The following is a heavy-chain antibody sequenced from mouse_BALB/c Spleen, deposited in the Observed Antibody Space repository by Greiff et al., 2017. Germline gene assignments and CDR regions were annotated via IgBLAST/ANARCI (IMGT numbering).Heavy chain of an antibody. J-gene: IGHJ3*01. D-gene: IGHD1-1*01. CDR3: AREKGYYFAY. CDR1: GFTFSSYA. V-gene: IGHV5-6-5*01. CDR2: ISSGGST. Sequence: EVKLQESGGGLVKPGGSLKLSCAASGFTFSSYAMSWVRQTPEKRLEWVASISSGGSTYYPDSVKGRFTISRDNARNILYLQMSSLRSEDTAMYYCAREKGYYFAYWGQGTLVTVSA.